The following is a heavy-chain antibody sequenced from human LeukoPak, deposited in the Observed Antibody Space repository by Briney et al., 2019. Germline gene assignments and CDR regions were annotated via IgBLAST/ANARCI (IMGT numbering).Heavy chain of an antibody. D-gene: IGHD5-24*01. V-gene: IGHV3-23*01. Sequence: GGSLRLSCAASGFTFTSYAMSWVRQAPGKGLEWVSAISGSGGSTYYADSVKGRFTISRDNSKDTLYLQMNSLGAEDTAVYYXXXXNQYFDYWGQGTLVTVSS. CDR3: XXXNQYFDY. CDR2: ISGSGGST. J-gene: IGHJ4*02. CDR1: GFTFTSYA.